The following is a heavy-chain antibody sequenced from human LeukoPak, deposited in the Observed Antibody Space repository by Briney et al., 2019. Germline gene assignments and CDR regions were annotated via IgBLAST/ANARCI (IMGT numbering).Heavy chain of an antibody. CDR2: IYYSGST. V-gene: IGHV4-59*01. CDR3: ARTTGYYGSGSYYWFDP. CDR1: GGSINSYY. J-gene: IGHJ5*02. Sequence: SETLSLTCTVSGGSINSYYWSWIRQPPGKGLEWIGYIYYSGSTNYNPSLKSRVTISVDTSKNQFSLKLSSVTAADTAVYYCARTTGYYGSGSYYWFDPWGQGTLVTVSS. D-gene: IGHD3-10*01.